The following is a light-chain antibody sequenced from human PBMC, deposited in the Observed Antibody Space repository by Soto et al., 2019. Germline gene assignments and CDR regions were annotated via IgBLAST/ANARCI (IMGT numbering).Light chain of an antibody. CDR2: EVS. Sequence: QSVLTQPPSASGSPGQSVTISCTGTSSDVGAYNYVSWYQQHPGKAPKLMIYEVSKRPSGVPDRFSASKSGNTASLTVSGLQAEDEADYYCSSYAGSNNLYVFGTGTQLTVL. J-gene: IGLJ1*01. CDR3: SSYAGSNNLYV. V-gene: IGLV2-8*01. CDR1: SSDVGAYNY.